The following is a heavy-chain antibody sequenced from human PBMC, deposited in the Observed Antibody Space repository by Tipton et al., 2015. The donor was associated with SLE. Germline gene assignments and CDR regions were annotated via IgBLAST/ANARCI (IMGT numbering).Heavy chain of an antibody. CDR2: MNHSGST. CDR3: TKDGEMATNDAFDI. D-gene: IGHD5-24*01. V-gene: IGHV4-34*01. CDR1: GGSFSGYY. Sequence: TLSLTCAVYGGSFSGYYWSWIRQPPGKGLEWIGEMNHSGSTNYNPSLKSRVTISVDTSKNQFSLKLSSVTAADTAVYYCTKDGEMATNDAFDIWGRGTMVTVSS. J-gene: IGHJ3*02.